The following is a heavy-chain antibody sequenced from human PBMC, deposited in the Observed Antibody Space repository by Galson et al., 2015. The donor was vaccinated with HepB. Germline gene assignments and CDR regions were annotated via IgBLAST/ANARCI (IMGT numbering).Heavy chain of an antibody. D-gene: IGHD3-3*01. Sequence: SVKVSCKASGYTFTGYYMHWVRQAPGQGLEWMGWINPNSGGTNYAQKFQGWVTMTRDTSISTAYMELSRLRSDDTAVYYCARGAHDLYYDFWSGPYFDYWRQGTLVTVS. V-gene: IGHV1-2*04. CDR1: GYTFTGYY. CDR3: ARGAHDLYYDFWSGPYFDY. J-gene: IGHJ4*02. CDR2: INPNSGGT.